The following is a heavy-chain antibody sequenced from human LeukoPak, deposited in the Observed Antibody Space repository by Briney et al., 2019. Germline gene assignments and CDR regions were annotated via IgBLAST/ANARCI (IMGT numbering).Heavy chain of an antibody. D-gene: IGHD6-19*01. CDR1: GYTFTGYY. V-gene: IGHV1-2*02. Sequence: GASVKVSCKASGYTFTGYYMHWVRQAPGQGLGWMGWINPNSGGTNYAQKFQGRVTMTRDTSISTAYMELSRLRSDDTAVYYCARIRGGWYNWFDPWGQGTLVTVSS. CDR3: ARIRGGWYNWFDP. CDR2: INPNSGGT. J-gene: IGHJ5*02.